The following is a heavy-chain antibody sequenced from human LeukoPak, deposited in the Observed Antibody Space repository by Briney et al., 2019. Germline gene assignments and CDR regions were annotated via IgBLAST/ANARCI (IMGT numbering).Heavy chain of an antibody. CDR2: ISSSSSTI. Sequence: GGSLRLSCAASGLTFSSYAMHWVRQAPGKGLEWVSYISSSSSTIYYADSVKGRFTISRDNAKNSLYLQMNSLRDEDTAVYYCARDQGPLWFGEFMSFYYYYGMDVWGQGTTVTVSS. CDR3: ARDQGPLWFGEFMSFYYYYGMDV. D-gene: IGHD3-10*01. CDR1: GLTFSSYA. V-gene: IGHV3-48*02. J-gene: IGHJ6*02.